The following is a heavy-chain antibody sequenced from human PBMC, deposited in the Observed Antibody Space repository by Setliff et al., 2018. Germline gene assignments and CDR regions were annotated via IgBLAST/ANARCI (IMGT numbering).Heavy chain of an antibody. CDR2: IRYDGSNK. V-gene: IGHV3-30*02. CDR1: GFTFSSYG. Sequence: GGSLRLSCAASGFTFSSYGMHWVRQAPGKGLEWVAFIRYDGSNKYYADSVKGRFTISRDNSKNTLYLQMNSLRAEDTAVYYCAREPYYYDSSGYSKSYYFDYWGQGTLVTVSS. J-gene: IGHJ4*02. CDR3: AREPYYYDSSGYSKSYYFDY. D-gene: IGHD3-22*01.